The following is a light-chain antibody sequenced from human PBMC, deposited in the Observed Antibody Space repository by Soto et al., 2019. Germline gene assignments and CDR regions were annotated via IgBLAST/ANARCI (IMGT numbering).Light chain of an antibody. CDR3: QQYGSSPRYT. CDR1: QSVNSRF. V-gene: IGKV3-20*01. CDR2: SAS. Sequence: EIVLTQSPGTLSLSPGERATLSCRASQSVNSRFLAWYQQKPGQAPRLLIYSASSRASGIPDRFSGSGSGTDFTLTISRVEAEDFAVYFCQQYGSSPRYTFGQGTKLEIK. J-gene: IGKJ2*01.